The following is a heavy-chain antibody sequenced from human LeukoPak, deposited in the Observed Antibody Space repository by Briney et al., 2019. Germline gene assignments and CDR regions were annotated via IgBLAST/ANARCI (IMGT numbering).Heavy chain of an antibody. Sequence: GGSLRLSCAVSGFTFDDHGMSWVRQAPGKGLEWVGFIRSKAYGGTTEYAASVKGRFTISRDDSKSIAYLQMNSLKTEDTAVYYCTREIAVGNDYWGQGTLVTVSS. D-gene: IGHD6-19*01. CDR3: TREIAVGNDY. V-gene: IGHV3-49*04. J-gene: IGHJ4*02. CDR2: IRSKAYGGTT. CDR1: GFTFDDHG.